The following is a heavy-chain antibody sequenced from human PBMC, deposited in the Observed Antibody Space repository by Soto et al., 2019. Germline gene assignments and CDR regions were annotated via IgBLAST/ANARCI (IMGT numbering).Heavy chain of an antibody. D-gene: IGHD3-22*01. J-gene: IGHJ4*02. V-gene: IGHV1-69*08. CDR3: AREGYYDSSGFDY. CDR2: IIPILGIA. Sequence: QVQLVQSGAEVKKPGSSVKVSCKASGGTFSSYTISWVRQAPGQGLEWMGRIIPILGIANYAQKFQGRVTITADKSTSTAYMELSSLRSEDTAVYYGAREGYYDSSGFDYWGQGTLVTVSS. CDR1: GGTFSSYT.